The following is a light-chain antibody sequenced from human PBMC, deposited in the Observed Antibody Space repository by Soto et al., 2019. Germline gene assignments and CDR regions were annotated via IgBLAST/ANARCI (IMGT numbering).Light chain of an antibody. CDR1: QTVRNNY. Sequence: EFVLTQSPGTLSLSPGERATLSCRASQTVRNNYLAWYQQKPGQAPRLLIYDASSRATGIPDRFSGGGSGTDFTLTISRLEPEDCAVYYCQHYGSSPRFGQGTKV. J-gene: IGKJ1*01. CDR2: DAS. CDR3: QHYGSSPR. V-gene: IGKV3-20*01.